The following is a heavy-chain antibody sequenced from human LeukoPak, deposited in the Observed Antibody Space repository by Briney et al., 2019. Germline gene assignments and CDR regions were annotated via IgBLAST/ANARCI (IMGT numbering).Heavy chain of an antibody. V-gene: IGHV3-30*02. Sequence: TGGSLRLSCAASGFTFSRYGMHWVRQAPGKGLEWVAFIRYDGSNKFYADSVKGRFTISRDNSKNTLYLQMNSLRVEDTAVYYCAKDLYGSGSYQIRLFDYWGQGTLVTVSS. CDR2: IRYDGSNK. CDR3: AKDLYGSGSYQIRLFDY. J-gene: IGHJ4*02. D-gene: IGHD3-10*01. CDR1: GFTFSRYG.